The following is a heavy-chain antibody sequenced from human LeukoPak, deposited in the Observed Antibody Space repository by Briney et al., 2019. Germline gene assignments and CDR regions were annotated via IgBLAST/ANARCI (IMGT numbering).Heavy chain of an antibody. Sequence: GGSLRLSCAASGFTFDDYAMHWVRQAPGKGLEWVSSISSSSSYIYYADSVKGRFTISRDNAKNSLYLQMNSLRAEDTAVYYCARGLSDYGDGTFDYWGQGTLVTVSS. CDR2: ISSSSSYI. D-gene: IGHD4-17*01. V-gene: IGHV3-21*01. J-gene: IGHJ4*02. CDR3: ARGLSDYGDGTFDY. CDR1: GFTFDDYA.